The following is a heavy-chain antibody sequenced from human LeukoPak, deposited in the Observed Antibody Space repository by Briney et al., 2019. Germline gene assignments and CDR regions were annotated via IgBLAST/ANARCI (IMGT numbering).Heavy chain of an antibody. J-gene: IGHJ4*02. Sequence: SETLSLTCTVSGGSISSSSYYWGWIRQPPGKGLEWIGSIYYSGSTYYNPSLKSRVTISVDKSKTQFSLKLSSVTAADTAVYYCARGSGSSWTVYYFDYWGQGTLVAVSS. D-gene: IGHD6-13*01. V-gene: IGHV4-39*07. CDR1: GGSISSSSYY. CDR2: IYYSGST. CDR3: ARGSGSSWTVYYFDY.